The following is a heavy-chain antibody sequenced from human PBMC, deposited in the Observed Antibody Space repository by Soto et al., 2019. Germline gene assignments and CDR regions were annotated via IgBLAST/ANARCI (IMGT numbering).Heavy chain of an antibody. CDR1: GYTFTSYA. D-gene: IGHD2-2*01. CDR2: INAGNGNT. Sequence: QVQLVQSGAEVKKPGASVKVSCKASGYTFTSYAMHWVRQAPGQRLEWMGWINAGNGNTKYSQKFQGRVTITRDTSASTAYMELSSLRSEDTAVYYCARGGIVVVPAAMPDYYGMDVWGQGTTVTGSS. J-gene: IGHJ6*02. CDR3: ARGGIVVVPAAMPDYYGMDV. V-gene: IGHV1-3*01.